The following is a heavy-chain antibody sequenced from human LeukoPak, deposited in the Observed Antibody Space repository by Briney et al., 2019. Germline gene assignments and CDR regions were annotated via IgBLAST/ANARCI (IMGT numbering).Heavy chain of an antibody. Sequence: GGSLRLSCVASGFTFSNYWMHWVRQAPGKGLVWVSRISNDGTSTSYADSVKGRFTISRDNAKNTLYLQMNSLRGEDTAVYYCASLFTIFGVVNMDVWGKGTTVTVSS. CDR2: ISNDGTST. V-gene: IGHV3-74*01. CDR3: ASLFTIFGVVNMDV. CDR1: GFTFSNYW. J-gene: IGHJ6*03. D-gene: IGHD3-3*01.